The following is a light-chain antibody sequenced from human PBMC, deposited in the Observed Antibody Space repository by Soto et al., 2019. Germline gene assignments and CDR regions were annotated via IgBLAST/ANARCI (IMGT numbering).Light chain of an antibody. CDR1: SSDVGGYDY. J-gene: IGLJ1*01. Sequence: QSALTQPASVSESPGQSIAISCTGTSSDVGGYDYVSWYQQHPGKAPKVMIYDVSNRPSGVSNRFSGSKSGNTASLTISGLQAEDEADYYCSSYTSSSTYVFGTGTKVTVL. V-gene: IGLV2-14*01. CDR3: SSYTSSSTYV. CDR2: DVS.